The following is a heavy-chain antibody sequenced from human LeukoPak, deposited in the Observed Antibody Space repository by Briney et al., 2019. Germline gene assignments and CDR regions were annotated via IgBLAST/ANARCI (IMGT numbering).Heavy chain of an antibody. CDR3: AREVSSGYSVDAFDI. D-gene: IGHD3-22*01. V-gene: IGHV3-21*01. CDR2: ISSSSSYI. J-gene: IGHJ3*02. Sequence: GGSLRLSCAASGFTFSSYSMNWVRQAPGKGLEWVSSISSSSSYIYYADSVKGRFTISRDNAKNSLYLQMNSLRAEETAVSYCAREVSSGYSVDAFDIWGQGTMVTVSS. CDR1: GFTFSSYS.